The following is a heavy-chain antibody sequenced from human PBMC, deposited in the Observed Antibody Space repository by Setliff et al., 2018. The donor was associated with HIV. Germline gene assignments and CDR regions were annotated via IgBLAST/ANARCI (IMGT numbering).Heavy chain of an antibody. CDR1: GYTFTDYY. D-gene: IGHD1-1*01. CDR2: VDPEDGET. CDR3: ATDTTSYGKLRFNYYYYYMDV. J-gene: IGHJ6*03. Sequence: GASVKVSCKASGYTFTDYYMHWVQQAPGKGLEWMGRVDPEDGETIYAEKFQGRVTITADTSTDTAYMELSSLRSEDTAVYYCATDTTSYGKLRFNYYYYYMDVWGKGTTVTVSS. V-gene: IGHV1-69-2*01.